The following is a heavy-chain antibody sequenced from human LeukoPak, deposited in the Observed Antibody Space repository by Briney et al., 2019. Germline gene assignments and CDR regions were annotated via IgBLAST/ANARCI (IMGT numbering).Heavy chain of an antibody. D-gene: IGHD3-22*01. V-gene: IGHV3-74*01. Sequence: GGSLRLSCASSGFTFSSYWMHWVRQAPGKGLVWVSRINSDGSSTSYADSVKGRFTISRDNAKNTLYLQMNSLRAEDTAVYYCASARWLLLRGDDAFDIWGQGTMVTVSS. CDR1: GFTFSSYW. J-gene: IGHJ3*02. CDR3: ASARWLLLRGDDAFDI. CDR2: INSDGSST.